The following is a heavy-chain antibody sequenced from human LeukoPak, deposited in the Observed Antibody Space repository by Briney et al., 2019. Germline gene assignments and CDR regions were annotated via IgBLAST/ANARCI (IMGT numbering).Heavy chain of an antibody. CDR2: IYYSGST. CDR3: ARYRESYYGKIYYYMDV. Sequence: TSQTLSLTCTVSGGSISSSSYYWGWIRQPPGKGLEWIGSIYYSGSTYYNPSLKSRVTISVDTSKNQFSLKLSSVTAADTAVYYCARYRESYYGKIYYYMDVWGKGTTVTVSS. J-gene: IGHJ6*03. D-gene: IGHD1-26*01. CDR1: GGSISSSSYY. V-gene: IGHV4-39*01.